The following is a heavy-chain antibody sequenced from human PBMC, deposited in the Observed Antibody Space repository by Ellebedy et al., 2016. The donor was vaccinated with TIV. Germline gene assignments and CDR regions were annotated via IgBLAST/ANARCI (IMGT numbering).Heavy chain of an antibody. Sequence: AASVKVSCKASGGTFSSFAFSWVRQAPGQGLEWMGGIIPIFGTPNYAQKFQGRVTIFPDESTRTVYMELSSLTSEDTAVYSCARGPWDLVVTDATWYYYGMDVWGQGTTVTVS. D-gene: IGHD2-21*02. CDR3: ARGPWDLVVTDATWYYYGMDV. J-gene: IGHJ6*02. CDR1: GGTFSSFA. V-gene: IGHV1-69*13. CDR2: IIPIFGTP.